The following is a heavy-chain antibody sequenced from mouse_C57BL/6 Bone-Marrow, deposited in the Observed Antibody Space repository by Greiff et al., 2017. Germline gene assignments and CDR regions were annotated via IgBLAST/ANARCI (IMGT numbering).Heavy chain of an antibody. CDR2: IHPNSGST. V-gene: IGHV1-64*01. CDR3: ARGLYYGNFHFDY. CDR1: GYTFTSYW. Sequence: QVQLKESGAELVKPGASVKLSCKASGYTFTSYWMHWVKQRPGQGLEWIGMIHPNSGSTNYNEKFKSKATLTVDKSSSTAYMQLSSLTSEDSAVYYCARGLYYGNFHFDYWGQGTTLTVSS. D-gene: IGHD2-1*01. J-gene: IGHJ2*01.